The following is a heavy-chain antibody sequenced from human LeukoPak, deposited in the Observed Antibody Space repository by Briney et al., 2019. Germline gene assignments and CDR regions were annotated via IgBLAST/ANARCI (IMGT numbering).Heavy chain of an antibody. CDR2: IKQDGSEK. Sequence: PGGSLRLSCAASGFTFSSYWMSWVRQAPGKGLEWVANIKQDGSEKYYVDSVKGRFTISRDNAKNSLYLQMNSLRAEDTAAYYCARTYYGSGSLNYYYYYMDVWGKGTTVTVSS. CDR1: GFTFSSYW. CDR3: ARTYYGSGSLNYYYYYMDV. V-gene: IGHV3-7*01. J-gene: IGHJ6*03. D-gene: IGHD3-10*01.